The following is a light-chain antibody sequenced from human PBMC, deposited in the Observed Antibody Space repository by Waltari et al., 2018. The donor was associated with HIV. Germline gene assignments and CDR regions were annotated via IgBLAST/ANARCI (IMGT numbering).Light chain of an antibody. V-gene: IGLV2-14*03. CDR3: SSYTSSSTRV. J-gene: IGLJ1*01. CDR1: SSDVGGYNL. Sequence: QSALTQPASVSGSPGQSITISCPGTSSDVGGYNLVSWYQQHPGKAPKLMIYDVSNRPSGVSNRFSGSKSGNTASLTISGLQAEDEADYYCSSYTSSSTRVFGTGTKVTVL. CDR2: DVS.